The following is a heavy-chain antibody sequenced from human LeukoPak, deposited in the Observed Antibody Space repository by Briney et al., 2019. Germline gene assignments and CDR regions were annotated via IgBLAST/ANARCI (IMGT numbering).Heavy chain of an antibody. V-gene: IGHV3-33*08. CDR3: AREVAI. CDR2: IWYDGSNK. J-gene: IGHJ4*02. Sequence: PGRSLRLSCAASRLTLDDYAMHWVRQAPGKGLEWVAVIWYDGSNKYYADSVKGRFTISRDNSKNTLYLQMNSLRAEDTAVYYCAREVAIWGQGTLVTVSS. D-gene: IGHD2-15*01. CDR1: RLTLDDYA.